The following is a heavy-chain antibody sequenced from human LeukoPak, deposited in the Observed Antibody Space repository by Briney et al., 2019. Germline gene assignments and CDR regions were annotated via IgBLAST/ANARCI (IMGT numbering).Heavy chain of an antibody. CDR2: MNPNSGNT. V-gene: IGHV1-8*01. J-gene: IGHJ6*02. D-gene: IGHD3-9*01. CDR3: ARTRALRYFDWRYYCYYGMDV. CDR1: GYTFTSYD. Sequence: ASVKVSCKASGYTFTSYDINWVRQATGQGLEWMGCMNPNSGNTGYAQKFQGRVTMTRNTSISTAYMELNSLRSEGTAVYYCARTRALRYFDWRYYCYYGMDVWGQGTTVNVSS.